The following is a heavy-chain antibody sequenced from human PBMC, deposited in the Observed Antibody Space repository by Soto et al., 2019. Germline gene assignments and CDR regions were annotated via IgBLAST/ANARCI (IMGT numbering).Heavy chain of an antibody. CDR1: GGSISSYY. CDR3: AREEEIVVVVAATLYYYYGMDV. J-gene: IGHJ6*02. CDR2: IYTSGST. D-gene: IGHD2-15*01. V-gene: IGHV4-4*07. Sequence: PSETLSLTCTVSGGSISSYYWSWIRQPAGKGLEWIGRIYTSGSTNYNPSLKSRVTMSVDTSKNQFSLKLSSVTAADTAVYYCAREEEIVVVVAATLYYYYGMDVWGQGTTVTVS.